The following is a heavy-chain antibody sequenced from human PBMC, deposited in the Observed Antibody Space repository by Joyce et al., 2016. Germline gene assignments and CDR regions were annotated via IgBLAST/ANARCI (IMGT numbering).Heavy chain of an antibody. CDR2: VYHSGST. CDR1: GGSISNITY. CDR3: ARGWGLAGWFDP. D-gene: IGHD3-16*01. J-gene: IGHJ5*02. V-gene: IGHV4-4*02. Sequence: QVQLQESGPGLVKPSGTLSLTCLVSGGSISNITYWSWVRQPPGKGLEWIGEVYHSGSTNYNPSLKSRVTISVDKSKDQFSLKLTSVTAADTAVYYCARGWGLAGWFDPWGQGILVTVSS.